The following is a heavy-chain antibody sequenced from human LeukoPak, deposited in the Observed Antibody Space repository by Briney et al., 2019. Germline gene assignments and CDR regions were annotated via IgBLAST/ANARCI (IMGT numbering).Heavy chain of an antibody. CDR3: ARASGSYHFDY. V-gene: IGHV4-39*01. CDR1: GGSISSSSYY. Sequence: SETLSLACTVSGGSISSSSYYWGWIRQPPGKGLEWIGSIYYSGSTYYNPSLKSRVTISVDTSKNQFSLKLSSVTAADTAVYYCARASGSYHFDYWGQGTLVTVSS. D-gene: IGHD1-26*01. J-gene: IGHJ4*02. CDR2: IYYSGST.